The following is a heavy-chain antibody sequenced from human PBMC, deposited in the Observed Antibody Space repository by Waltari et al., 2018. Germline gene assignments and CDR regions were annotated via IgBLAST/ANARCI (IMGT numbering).Heavy chain of an antibody. CDR3: ARDWGKLGYCSGGSCYVGLMSDY. Sequence: QVQLVQSGSELKKPGASVKVSCKASGYTFTSYAMNWVRQAPGQGLEWMGWINTNTGNPTYAQGFTGRFVFSLDTSVSTAYLQISSLKAEDTAVYYCARDWGKLGYCSGGSCYVGLMSDYWGQGTLVTVSS. CDR2: INTNTGNP. V-gene: IGHV7-4-1*02. CDR1: GYTFTSYA. J-gene: IGHJ4*02. D-gene: IGHD2-15*01.